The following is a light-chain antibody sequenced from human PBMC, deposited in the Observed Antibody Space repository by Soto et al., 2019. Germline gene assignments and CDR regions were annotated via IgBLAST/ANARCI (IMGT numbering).Light chain of an antibody. CDR1: QDISNY. CDR3: QHYGT. CDR2: DAS. J-gene: IGKJ5*01. V-gene: IGKV1-33*01. Sequence: DIQMTQSPSSLSASVGDRVTITCQASQDISNYLNWYKLKPGKAPKLLIYDASNLETGVPSRFSGSGSGTDFTFTISSLQPEDIATYYCQHYGTVGQGTRLESK.